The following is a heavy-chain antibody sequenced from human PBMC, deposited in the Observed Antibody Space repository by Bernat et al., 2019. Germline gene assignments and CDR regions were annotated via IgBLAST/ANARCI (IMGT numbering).Heavy chain of an antibody. V-gene: IGHV3-11*06. CDR3: ARRHDYGDYSSAFDI. CDR2: ISSSSSYT. D-gene: IGHD4-17*01. Sequence: VQLVESGGGLVKPGGSLRLSCAASGFTFSDYYMSWIRQAPGKGLEWVSYISSSSSYTNYADSVKGRFTISRDNAKNSLYLQMNSLRAEDSAVYYCARRHDYGDYSSAFDIWGQGTMVTVSS. J-gene: IGHJ3*02. CDR1: GFTFSDYY.